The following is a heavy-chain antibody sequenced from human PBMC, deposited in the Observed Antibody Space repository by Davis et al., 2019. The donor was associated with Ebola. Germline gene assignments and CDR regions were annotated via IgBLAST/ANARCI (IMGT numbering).Heavy chain of an antibody. D-gene: IGHD1-26*01. CDR3: ARGSKWERQDRFDP. CDR1: GFTFSSYG. J-gene: IGHJ5*02. V-gene: IGHV3-33*01. Sequence: GESLKISCAASGFTFSSYGMHWVRQAPGKGLEWVAVIWYDGSNKYYADSVKGRFTISRDNSKNTLYLQMNSRRAEDTAVYYCARGSKWERQDRFDPWGQGTLVTVSS. CDR2: IWYDGSNK.